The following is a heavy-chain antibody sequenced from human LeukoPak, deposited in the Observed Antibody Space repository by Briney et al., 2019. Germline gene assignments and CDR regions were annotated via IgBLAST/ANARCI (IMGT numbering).Heavy chain of an antibody. D-gene: IGHD2-2*01. CDR1: GGSISSHY. CDR2: IYYSGST. J-gene: IGHJ5*02. V-gene: IGHV4-39*01. Sequence: PSETLSLTCTVSGGSISSHYWTWIRQPPGKGLEWIGSIYYSGSTYYNPSLKSRVTISVDTSKNQFSLKLSSVTAADTAVYYCARQARRYCSSTSCHYNWFDPWGQGTLVTVSS. CDR3: ARQARRYCSSTSCHYNWFDP.